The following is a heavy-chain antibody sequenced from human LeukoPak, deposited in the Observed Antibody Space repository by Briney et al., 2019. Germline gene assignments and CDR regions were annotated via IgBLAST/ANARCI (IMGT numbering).Heavy chain of an antibody. CDR2: INPNSGGT. J-gene: IGHJ3*02. V-gene: IGHV1-2*02. D-gene: IGHD3-22*01. CDR1: GYTFTGYY. Sequence: GASVKVPCKASGYTFTGYYMHWVRQAPGQGLEWMGWINPNSGGTNYAQKLQGRVTMTTDTSTSTVYMEVRSLRSDDTAVYYCARDGHRRYYYDSSGREHAFDIWGQGTMVTVSA. CDR3: ARDGHRRYYYDSSGREHAFDI.